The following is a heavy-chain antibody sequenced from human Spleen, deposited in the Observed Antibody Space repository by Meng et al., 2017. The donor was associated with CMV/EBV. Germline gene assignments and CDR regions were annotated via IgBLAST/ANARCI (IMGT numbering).Heavy chain of an antibody. Sequence: SGFTFSSYGRQWVRQAPGKGLEWVAVVAYDGINKYYADSVKGRFSISRDNSKNTLYLQMNSLRAEDTAVYYCARGPWHGSRWRLDSWGQGTPVTVSS. J-gene: IGHJ4*02. CDR3: ARGPWHGSRWRLDS. CDR2: VAYDGINK. CDR1: GFTFSSYG. D-gene: IGHD2-15*01. V-gene: IGHV3-30*04.